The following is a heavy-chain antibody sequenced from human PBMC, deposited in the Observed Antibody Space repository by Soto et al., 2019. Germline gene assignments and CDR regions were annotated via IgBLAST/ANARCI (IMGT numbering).Heavy chain of an antibody. D-gene: IGHD6-13*01. CDR1: GGSITSRFY. CDR2: IYGTGNT. V-gene: IGHV4-39*01. CDR3: RSISRYCMDV. Sequence: QLQLKESGPGLVKPSETLSLSCTVSGGSITSRFYWGWIRQPPGKGLEWIGSIYGTGNTSSNPTLKGRVPISADTSKNQFSLNLISLTAVDTAVYYCRSISRYCMDVWGQGATVTVSS. J-gene: IGHJ6*01.